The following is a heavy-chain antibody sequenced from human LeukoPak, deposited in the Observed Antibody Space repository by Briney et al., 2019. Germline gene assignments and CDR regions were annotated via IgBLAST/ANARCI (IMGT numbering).Heavy chain of an antibody. Sequence: ASVKVSCKASGYTFTSYGISWVRQAPGQGLEWMGWISAYNGNTNYAQKLQGRVTMTTDTSTSTAYMELRSRRSDDTAVYYCARDEDQLPTSYYYYYYGMDVWGQGTTVTVSS. CDR1: GYTFTSYG. CDR3: ARDEDQLPTSYYYYYYGMDV. J-gene: IGHJ6*02. CDR2: ISAYNGNT. V-gene: IGHV1-18*01. D-gene: IGHD2-2*01.